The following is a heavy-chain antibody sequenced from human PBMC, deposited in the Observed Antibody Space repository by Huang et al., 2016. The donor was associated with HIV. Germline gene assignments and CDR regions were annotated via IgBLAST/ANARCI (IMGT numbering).Heavy chain of an antibody. Sequence: QVQLEQSGPAVRKPASSVKVSCQASGGSFSDQIISWVRQAPGQRFEWIGGIIPLFRAPAYAEEFKGRVTMTADESTATIYSELNSRTSEDTAVYYCAMSLRYQYDSRSYWGRYFDYWGQGTLVTVSS. V-gene: IGHV1-69*01. CDR1: GGSFSDQI. CDR2: IIPLFRAP. J-gene: IGHJ4*02. D-gene: IGHD3-16*01. CDR3: AMSLRYQYDSRSYWGRYFDY.